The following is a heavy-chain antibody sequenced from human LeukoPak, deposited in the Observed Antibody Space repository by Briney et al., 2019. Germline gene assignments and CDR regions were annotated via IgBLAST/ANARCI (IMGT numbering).Heavy chain of an antibody. D-gene: IGHD2-21*02. CDR3: ARGVVTARQAFDV. V-gene: IGHV4-30-2*01. Sequence: SETLSLTCAVSGGSISSGGYSWSWIRQPPGKGLEWIGYIYHSGSTYYNPSLKSRVTISVDRSKNRFSLKLSSVTAADTAVYYCARGVVTARQAFDVWGQGTMVTVSS. CDR1: GGSISSGGYS. CDR2: IYHSGST. J-gene: IGHJ3*01.